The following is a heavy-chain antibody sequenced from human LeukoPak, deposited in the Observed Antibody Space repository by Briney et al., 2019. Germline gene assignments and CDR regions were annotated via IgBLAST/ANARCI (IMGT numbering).Heavy chain of an antibody. CDR2: ITVYNADT. J-gene: IGHJ6*03. V-gene: IGHV1-18*01. D-gene: IGHD3-10*01. CDR3: ARDGSTMVRGVTWYYYYMDV. CDR1: GGTFSSYA. Sequence: ASVKVSCKASGGTFSSYAISWVRQAPGQGLEWMGRITVYNADTKYAQKLQGRVTMTTDTPTSTAYMELSRLRSDDTAVYYCARDGSTMVRGVTWYYYYMDVWGKGTTVTISS.